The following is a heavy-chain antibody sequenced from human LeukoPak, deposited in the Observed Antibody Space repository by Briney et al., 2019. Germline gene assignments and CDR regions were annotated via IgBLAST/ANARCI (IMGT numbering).Heavy chain of an antibody. CDR3: AGSPTRYSSSSGYYYYTMDV. D-gene: IGHD6-6*01. Sequence: PSETLSLTYSVSDVSISSYYWTWIRQPPGKGLEWIGYIYYSGSTNYNPSLKSRVTISVDTSKTQFSLKLSSVTAADTAVYYCAGSPTRYSSSSGYYYYTMDVWGPGTTVTVSS. V-gene: IGHV4-59*01. CDR2: IYYSGST. J-gene: IGHJ6*02. CDR1: DVSISSYY.